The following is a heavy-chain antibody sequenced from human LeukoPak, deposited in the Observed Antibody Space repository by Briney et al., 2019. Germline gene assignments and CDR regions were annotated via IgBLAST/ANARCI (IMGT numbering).Heavy chain of an antibody. CDR1: GGSITSSSYY. D-gene: IGHD1-26*01. CDR2: ISHSGNT. CDR3: ARLRYSGSYSLFDS. J-gene: IGHJ4*02. V-gene: IGHV4-39*01. Sequence: KASETLSLTCTVSGGSITSSSYYWGWVRQPPGKGLEWIGSISHSGNTYYNPSLKSRVTISVDTSKSQFSLKLRSVTAADTAVYYCARLRYSGSYSLFDSWGQGILVTVSS.